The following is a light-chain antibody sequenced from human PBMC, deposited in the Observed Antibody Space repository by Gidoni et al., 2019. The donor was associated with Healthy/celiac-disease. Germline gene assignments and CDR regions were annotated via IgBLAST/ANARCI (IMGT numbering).Light chain of an antibody. V-gene: IGKV3-11*01. CDR2: DAS. J-gene: IGKJ2*01. Sequence: EIVLTQSPATLSLSPGERATLSCRASQSVSSYLAWYQQKPGQAPRLLIYDASSGSGTDFTLTISSLEPEDLAVYYCQQRSNWPPRDTFGQGTKLEIK. CDR3: QQRSNWPPRDT. CDR1: QSVSSY.